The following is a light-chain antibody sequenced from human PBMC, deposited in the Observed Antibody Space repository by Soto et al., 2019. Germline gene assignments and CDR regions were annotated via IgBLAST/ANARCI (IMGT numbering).Light chain of an antibody. CDR3: QQYNSWPT. CDR1: HSISTN. Sequence: EIIMTQSLATLSVSPGEGATLSCRTSHSISTNLAWYQHKRGQSPRLLVYGASTRATGVPARFSGSGSGAEFTLSISSLQSEDFAVYYCQQYNSWPTFGGGTKVEIK. J-gene: IGKJ4*01. CDR2: GAS. V-gene: IGKV3-15*01.